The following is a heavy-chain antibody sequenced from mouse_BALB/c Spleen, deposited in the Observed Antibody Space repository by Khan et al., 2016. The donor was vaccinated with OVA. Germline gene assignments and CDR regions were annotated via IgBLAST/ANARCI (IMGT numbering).Heavy chain of an antibody. D-gene: IGHD1-1*01. CDR3: ARDYFGNGYFNY. V-gene: IGHV3-6*02. CDR2: ISYDGSN. J-gene: IGHJ2*01. Sequence: LQQSGPGLVKPSQSLSLTCSVTGYSITSGYNWNWIRQFPGNKLEWMGYISYDGSNNYNPSLKNRISITRDTSKNQFFLKLNSVTTEDTATYYCARDYFGNGYFNYWGQGTTLTVSS. CDR1: GYSITSGYN.